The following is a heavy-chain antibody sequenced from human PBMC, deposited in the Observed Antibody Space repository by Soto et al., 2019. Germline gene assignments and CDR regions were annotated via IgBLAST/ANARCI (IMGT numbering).Heavy chain of an antibody. J-gene: IGHJ5*02. D-gene: IGHD2-15*01. CDR2: INTGNGYT. V-gene: IGHV1-3*04. CDR1: GYTFTSYP. CDR3: ARDRGGYCSGGSCSEAWFDP. Sequence: VTVSGKASGYTFTSYPIHWVRQAPGQRLEWMGWINTGNGYTKYSQKFQARVTITRDTSASTSYMQLSRLRSEDTAVYYCARDRGGYCSGGSCSEAWFDPWGQGTLFTVSS.